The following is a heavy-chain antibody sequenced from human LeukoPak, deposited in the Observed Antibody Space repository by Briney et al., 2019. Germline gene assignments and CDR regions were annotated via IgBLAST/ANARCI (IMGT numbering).Heavy chain of an antibody. D-gene: IGHD3-3*01. CDR3: ATERPRYDFWSGYFGHP. CDR2: FDPEDGET. V-gene: IGHV1-24*01. Sequence: ASVKVSCKVSGYTLTELSMHWVRQAPGKGLEWMGGFDPEDGETIYAQKFQGRVTMTEDTSTDTAYMELSSLRSEDTAAYYCATERPRYDFWSGYFGHPWGQGTLVTVSS. CDR1: GYTLTELS. J-gene: IGHJ5*02.